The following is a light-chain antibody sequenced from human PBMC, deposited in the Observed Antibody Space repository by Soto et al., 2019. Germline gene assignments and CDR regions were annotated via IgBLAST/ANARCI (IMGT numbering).Light chain of an antibody. CDR2: KAS. V-gene: IGKV1-5*03. J-gene: IGKJ1*01. Sequence: DIQMTQSPSTLSASLGARVTTSCLASQSISVWLAWYQQKAGKAPNLLIYKASRLESGVPSRFSGSGSETEFTFTISGLQPGDSATYYCQQYNSYSPTFGQGTKVDI. CDR3: QQYNSYSPT. CDR1: QSISVW.